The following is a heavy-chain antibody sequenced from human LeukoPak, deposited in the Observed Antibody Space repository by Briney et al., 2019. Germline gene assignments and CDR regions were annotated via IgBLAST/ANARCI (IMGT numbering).Heavy chain of an antibody. CDR3: ARVGREVRGVIIDY. CDR1: GGSISSGGYS. Sequence: SQTLSLTCAVSGGSISSGGYSWSWIRQPPGKGLERIGYIYHSGSTYYNPSLKSRVTISVDRSKNQFSLKLSSVTAADTAVYYCARVGREVRGVIIDYWGQGTLVTVSS. CDR2: IYHSGST. J-gene: IGHJ4*02. V-gene: IGHV4-30-2*01. D-gene: IGHD3-10*01.